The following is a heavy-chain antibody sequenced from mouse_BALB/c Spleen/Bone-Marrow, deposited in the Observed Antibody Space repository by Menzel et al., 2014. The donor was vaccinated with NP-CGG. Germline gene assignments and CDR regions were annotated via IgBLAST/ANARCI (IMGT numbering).Heavy chain of an antibody. Sequence: DVMLVESGGGLVQPGGSLKLSCAASGFTFSSYGMSWVRQTPDKRLELVATINSNGGSTYYPDSVKGRFTISRDNAKNTLYLQMSSLKSEDTAMYYCARVWYFDYWGQGTSLTVSS. CDR3: ARVWYFDY. CDR1: GFTFSSYG. V-gene: IGHV5-6-3*01. CDR2: INSNGGST. J-gene: IGHJ2*03.